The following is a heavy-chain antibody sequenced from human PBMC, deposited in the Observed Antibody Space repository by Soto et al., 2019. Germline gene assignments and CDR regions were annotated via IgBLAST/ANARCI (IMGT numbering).Heavy chain of an antibody. V-gene: IGHV1-18*04. CDR1: GYTFTTYG. CDR2: ISARNGDT. Sequence: QVHLVQSGAELKKPGASVKVSCKASGYTFTTYGIIWVRQAPGQHLEWLGWISARNGDTKYPQEFQGRVTLTTDTSTSTAYMELMTRCADDTAVYFCARVQFLPNAAADFWGQGTLVTVSS. D-gene: IGHD2-8*01. CDR3: ARVQFLPNAAADF. J-gene: IGHJ4*02.